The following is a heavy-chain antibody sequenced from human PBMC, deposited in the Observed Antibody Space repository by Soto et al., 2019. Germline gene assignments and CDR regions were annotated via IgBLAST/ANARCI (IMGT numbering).Heavy chain of an antibody. Sequence: QLQLQESGPGLVKPSETLSLTCTVSGGSISSSSYYWGWIRQPPGKGLEWIGSIYYSGSTYYNPSRKSRVTISVDTSKTQFSLKLSSVTAADTAVYYCASHPPRITIAANWGQGTLVTVSS. J-gene: IGHJ4*02. CDR2: IYYSGST. CDR1: GGSISSSSYY. D-gene: IGHD3-3*01. CDR3: ASHPPRITIAAN. V-gene: IGHV4-39*01.